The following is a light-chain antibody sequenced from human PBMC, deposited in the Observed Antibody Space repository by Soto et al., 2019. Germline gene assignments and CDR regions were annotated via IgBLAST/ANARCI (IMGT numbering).Light chain of an antibody. Sequence: EIVLTQSPGTLSLSPGERATLSCRASQSVSSSYLAWYQQKPGQAPRLLIYGASSRATGIPDRFSGSGPGTDFTLTISRLEPEDFAVYYCQQYGSSPGTFGQGTKVDMK. CDR2: GAS. CDR3: QQYGSSPGT. J-gene: IGKJ1*01. CDR1: QSVSSSY. V-gene: IGKV3-20*01.